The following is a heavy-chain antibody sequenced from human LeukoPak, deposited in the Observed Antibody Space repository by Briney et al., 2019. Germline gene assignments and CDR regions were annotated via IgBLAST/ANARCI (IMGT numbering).Heavy chain of an antibody. V-gene: IGHV4-34*01. CDR2: INHSGRT. Sequence: SETLSLTCAVYGGSFSGYYWSWIRQPPGKGLEWIGEINHSGRTNYNPSLKSRVTISVDTSKNQFSLKLSSVTAADTAVYYCARVPRSGVPYYGMDVWGKGTTVTVSS. J-gene: IGHJ6*04. CDR1: GGSFSGYY. CDR3: ARVPRSGVPYYGMDV. D-gene: IGHD2-15*01.